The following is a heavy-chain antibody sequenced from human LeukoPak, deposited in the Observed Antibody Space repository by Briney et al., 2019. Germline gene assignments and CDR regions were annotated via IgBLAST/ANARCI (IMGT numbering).Heavy chain of an antibody. J-gene: IGHJ4*02. CDR3: AGAQTVAPLDY. D-gene: IGHD2-15*01. CDR1: GYTFTSYA. Sequence: GASVKVSCKASGYTFTSYAMHWVRQAPGQRLEWMGWINVGNGNTKYSQKFQGRATITRDTSASTAYMELSSLRSEDTAVYYCAGAQTVAPLDYWGQGTLVTVSS. CDR2: INVGNGNT. V-gene: IGHV1-3*01.